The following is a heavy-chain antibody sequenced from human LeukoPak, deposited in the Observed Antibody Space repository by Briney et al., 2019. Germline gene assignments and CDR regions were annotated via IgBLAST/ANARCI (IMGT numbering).Heavy chain of an antibody. Sequence: KPSETLSLTCAVSAGSITNHYWNWIRQSPGKGLEWIGYIYYTGSTNHNPSLQSRVSISLDTSRSQFSLDLTSETAADTAVYYCAGGSDGYNFDSWGQGTLVIVSS. CDR2: IYYTGST. J-gene: IGHJ4*02. CDR3: AGGSDGYNFDS. V-gene: IGHV4-59*11. CDR1: AGSITNHY. D-gene: IGHD5-24*01.